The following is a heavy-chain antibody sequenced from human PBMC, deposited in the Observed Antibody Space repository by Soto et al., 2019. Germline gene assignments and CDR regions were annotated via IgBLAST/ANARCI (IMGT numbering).Heavy chain of an antibody. J-gene: IGHJ6*02. CDR2: MNPNSGNT. CDR3: ARGRGTIVLVPAAIPYYYGMDV. CDR1: RYTFTSYD. Sequence: QVQLVQSGAEVKKPGASVKVSCKASRYTFTSYDINWVRQATGQGLEWMGWMNPNSGNTGYAQKFQGRVTMTRNTSISTAYMELSSLRYEDTAVYYCARGRGTIVLVPAAIPYYYGMDVWGQGTTVTVSS. V-gene: IGHV1-8*01. D-gene: IGHD2-2*01.